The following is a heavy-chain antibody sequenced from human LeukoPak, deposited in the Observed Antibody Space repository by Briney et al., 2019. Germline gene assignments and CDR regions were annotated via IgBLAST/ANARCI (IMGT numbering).Heavy chain of an antibody. J-gene: IGHJ5*02. CDR2: ISAYNGNT. D-gene: IGHD3-10*01. CDR3: ARVNGYYGSGSYYSAGVDNWFDP. Sequence: VASVKASCKASGYTFTSYGISWVRQAPGQGLEWMGWISAYNGNTNYAQKLQGRVTMTTDTSTSTAYMELRSLRSDDTAVYYCARVNGYYGSGSYYSAGVDNWFDPWGQGTLVTVSS. CDR1: GYTFTSYG. V-gene: IGHV1-18*01.